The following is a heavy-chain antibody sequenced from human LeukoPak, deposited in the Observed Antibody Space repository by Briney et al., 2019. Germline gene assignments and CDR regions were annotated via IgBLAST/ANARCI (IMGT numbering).Heavy chain of an antibody. CDR1: GYSFTSYW. CDR3: ARHRISDYDSGVSWCDP. CDR2: IDPGDSDT. J-gene: IGHJ5*02. V-gene: IGHV5-51*01. D-gene: IGHD5-12*01. Sequence: GESLKISCKGSGYSFTSYWIGWVRQMPGKGLEWMGIIDPGDSDTRYSPSFQGQVTISADKSISTAYLQWSSLKASDTAMYYCARHRISDYDSGVSWCDPWGQGTLVTVSS.